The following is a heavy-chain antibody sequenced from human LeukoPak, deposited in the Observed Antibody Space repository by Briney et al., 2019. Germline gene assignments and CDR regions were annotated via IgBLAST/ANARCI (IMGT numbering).Heavy chain of an antibody. Sequence: ASVKVSCKASGYTFTGYYMHWVRQAPGQGLEWMGWINPNSGGTNYAQKFQGRVTMTRDTSISTAYMELSRLRSDDTAVYYCARIDYGDYGIGFDPWGQGTLVTVSS. CDR1: GYTFTGYY. D-gene: IGHD4-17*01. J-gene: IGHJ5*02. V-gene: IGHV1-2*02. CDR2: INPNSGGT. CDR3: ARIDYGDYGIGFDP.